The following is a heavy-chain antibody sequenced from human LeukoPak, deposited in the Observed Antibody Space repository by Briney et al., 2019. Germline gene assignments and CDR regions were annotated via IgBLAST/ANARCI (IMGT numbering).Heavy chain of an antibody. J-gene: IGHJ4*02. Sequence: PRGSLRLSCAASGFTSSSYAMSWVRQAPGKGLGWVSTISGSGGSTYYADSVKGRFTISRDNSKNTLYLQMNSLRAEDTAVYYCAKDRVTMTVVEGYFDYWGQGTLVTLSS. CDR3: AKDRVTMTVVEGYFDY. D-gene: IGHD3-22*01. CDR1: GFTSSSYA. V-gene: IGHV3-23*01. CDR2: ISGSGGST.